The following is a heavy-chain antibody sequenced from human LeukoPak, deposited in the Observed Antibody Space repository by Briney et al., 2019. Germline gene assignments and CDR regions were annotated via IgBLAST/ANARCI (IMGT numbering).Heavy chain of an antibody. Sequence: SETLSLTCAVYGGSFSGYYWSWIRQPPGKGLEWIGEINHSGSTNYNPSLKSRVTMSVDTSKNQFSLKLSSVTAADTAVYYCARENRGYCSSTSCPGDYYYYYMDVWGKGTTVTVSS. CDR2: INHSGST. J-gene: IGHJ6*03. D-gene: IGHD2-2*01. V-gene: IGHV4-34*01. CDR3: ARENRGYCSSTSCPGDYYYYYMDV. CDR1: GGSFSGYY.